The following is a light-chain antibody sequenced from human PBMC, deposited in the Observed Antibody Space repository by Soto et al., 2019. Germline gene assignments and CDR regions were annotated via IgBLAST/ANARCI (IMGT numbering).Light chain of an antibody. Sequence: DIQMTQSPSSVSSSVGDRVTITCRASQGISSWLAWYQQKPGKAPELLIYTASSLQSGGPSRFSGSGSGTDFTLTISSLQPEDSATDYCQQAGSFPPTFGQGTKVEIK. CDR3: QQAGSFPPT. J-gene: IGKJ1*01. V-gene: IGKV1-12*01. CDR2: TAS. CDR1: QGISSW.